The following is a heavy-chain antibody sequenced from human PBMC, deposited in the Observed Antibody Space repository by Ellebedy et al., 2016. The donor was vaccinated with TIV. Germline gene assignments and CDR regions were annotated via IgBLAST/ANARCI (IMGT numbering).Heavy chain of an antibody. CDR3: ARDRLSILSGGSPDY. D-gene: IGHD2-15*01. V-gene: IGHV1-18*01. CDR2: ISAYNGNT. CDR1: GYTFTSYG. J-gene: IGHJ4*02. Sequence: ASVKVSCKASGYTFTSYGISWVRQAPGQGLECMGWISAYNGNTNYAQTLQGRVTMTTDTSTNTAYMELRSLRSDDTAVYYCARDRLSILSGGSPDYWGQGTLVTVSS.